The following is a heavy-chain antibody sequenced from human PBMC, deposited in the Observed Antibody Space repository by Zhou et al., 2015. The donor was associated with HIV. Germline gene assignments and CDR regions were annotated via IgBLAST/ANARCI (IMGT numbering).Heavy chain of an antibody. V-gene: IGHV3-20*04. D-gene: IGHD2-8*01. Sequence: EVQLVESGGDLVRPGGSLRLSCAASGFTFDDYAMSWVRQAPGKALEWVSDINWNGETAEYADSVKGRFTISRDNAKNSLFLQMNSLRDEDTALYYCARSFVVTVSDPAISHYYGMDVWGRGTTVTVSS. CDR1: GFTFDDYA. J-gene: IGHJ6*02. CDR3: ARSFVVTVSDPAISHYYGMDV. CDR2: INWNGETA.